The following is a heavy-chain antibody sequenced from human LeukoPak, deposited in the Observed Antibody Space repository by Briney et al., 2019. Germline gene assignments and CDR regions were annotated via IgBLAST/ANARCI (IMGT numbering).Heavy chain of an antibody. Sequence: QPGGSLRLSCAASGFTFSSYSMNWVRQAPGKGLEWVGFIRSKAYGGTTEYAASVKGRFTISRDDSKSIAYLQMNSLKTEDTAVYYCTRDEAYYYDSSGYATCDWGQGTLVTVSS. CDR3: TRDEAYYYDSSGYATCD. V-gene: IGHV3-49*04. CDR1: GFTFSSYS. D-gene: IGHD3-22*01. J-gene: IGHJ4*02. CDR2: IRSKAYGGTT.